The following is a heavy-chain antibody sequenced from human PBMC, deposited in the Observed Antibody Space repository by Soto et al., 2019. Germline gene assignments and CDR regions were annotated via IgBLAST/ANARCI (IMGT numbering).Heavy chain of an antibody. CDR1: GFTFSDYY. Sequence: GGSLRLSCAASGFTFSDYYMSWIRQAPGKGLEWVSYISSSGSTIYYADSVKGRFTISRDNTKNSLYLQMNSLRAEDTDVDCCARELLGYGMDVWGQGTTVTVSS. J-gene: IGHJ6*02. CDR3: ARELLGYGMDV. D-gene: IGHD3-10*01. V-gene: IGHV3-11*01. CDR2: ISSSGSTI.